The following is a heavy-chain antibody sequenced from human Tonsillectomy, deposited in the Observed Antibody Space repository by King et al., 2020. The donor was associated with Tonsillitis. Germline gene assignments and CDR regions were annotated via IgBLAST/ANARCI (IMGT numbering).Heavy chain of an antibody. D-gene: IGHD6-6*01. CDR1: GDSVSSNSAA. V-gene: IGHV6-1*01. CDR2: TYYRSKWYN. CDR3: ARDIAARPDYYYYYYYMDV. Sequence: VQLQQSGPGLVKPSQTLSLTCAISGDSVSSNSAAWNWIRQSPSRGLEWLGRTYYRSKWYNDYAVSVKSRITINPDTSKNQFSLQLNSVTPEDTAVYHCARDIAARPDYYYYYYYMDVWGKGTTVTVSS. J-gene: IGHJ6*03.